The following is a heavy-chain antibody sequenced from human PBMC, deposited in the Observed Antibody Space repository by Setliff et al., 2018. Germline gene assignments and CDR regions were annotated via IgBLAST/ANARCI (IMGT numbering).Heavy chain of an antibody. D-gene: IGHD1-26*01. CDR2: IYYRGST. J-gene: IGHJ5*02. CDR1: GGSIRDYY. Sequence: PSETLSLTCTVSGGSIRDYYWNWIRQSPGKGLEWIGYIYYRGSTNYNSSLKSRVTISIDMSKNQFSLKLSSATAADTAVYFCAAVGIDAGGGWFDPWGHGIPVTVYS. CDR3: AAVGIDAGGGWFDP. V-gene: IGHV4-59*01.